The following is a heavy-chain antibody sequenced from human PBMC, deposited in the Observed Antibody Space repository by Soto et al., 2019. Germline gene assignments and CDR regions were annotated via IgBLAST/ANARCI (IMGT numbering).Heavy chain of an antibody. CDR2: IDPSDSQS. D-gene: IGHD3-10*01. CDR1: GYSFTNYW. J-gene: IGHJ6*02. Sequence: PGESLKISCKDSGYSFTNYWISWVRQMPGKGLEWMGRIDPSDSQSDDSPSFQGHVTISTDKSISTAYLQWSSLKASDTAMYYCARHGLDSGSPGYYGMDVLGQGTTVTVSS. CDR3: ARHGLDSGSPGYYGMDV. V-gene: IGHV5-10-1*01.